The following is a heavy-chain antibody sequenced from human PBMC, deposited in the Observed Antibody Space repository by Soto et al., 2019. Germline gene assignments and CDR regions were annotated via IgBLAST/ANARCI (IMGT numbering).Heavy chain of an antibody. Sequence: KASETLSLTCTVSGGSVSSFHWSWIRQSPGKGLEWIGYVFYTGNTKYNPALKRRVTISVDTSKKQFSLKLSSVSAADTGLYYCARSYSGTFYGYDIWGQGILVTVS. D-gene: IGHD1-26*01. CDR3: ARSYSGTFYGYDI. V-gene: IGHV4-59*02. CDR1: GGSVSSFH. CDR2: VFYTGNT. J-gene: IGHJ4*02.